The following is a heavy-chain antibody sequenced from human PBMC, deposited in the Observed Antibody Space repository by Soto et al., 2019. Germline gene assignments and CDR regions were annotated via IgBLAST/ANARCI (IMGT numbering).Heavy chain of an antibody. CDR2: IIPIFGTA. CDR1: GGTFSSYA. J-gene: IGHJ6*02. V-gene: IGHV1-69*01. Sequence: QVQLVQSGAEVKKPGSSVKVSCKASGGTFSSYAISWVRQAPGQGLEWMGGIIPIFGTANYAQKFQGRATITADESTSTAYMELSSLRSEDTAVYYCASGIAAAGPYYYYGMDVWGQGTTVTVSS. D-gene: IGHD6-13*01. CDR3: ASGIAAAGPYYYYGMDV.